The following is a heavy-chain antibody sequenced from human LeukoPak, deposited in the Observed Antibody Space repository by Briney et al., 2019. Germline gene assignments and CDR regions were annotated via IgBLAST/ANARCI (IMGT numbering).Heavy chain of an antibody. CDR2: ISYDGSNK. Sequence: PGGSLRLSCAASGFTFSSYAMHWVRQAPGKGLEWVAVISYDGSNKYYADSMKGRFTISRDNAKNSLYLQLNSLRAEDTAVYYCARARYTSAWSYYFDYWGQGTLVTVSS. V-gene: IGHV3-30-3*01. J-gene: IGHJ4*02. CDR3: ARARYTSAWSYYFDY. D-gene: IGHD6-19*01. CDR1: GFTFSSYA.